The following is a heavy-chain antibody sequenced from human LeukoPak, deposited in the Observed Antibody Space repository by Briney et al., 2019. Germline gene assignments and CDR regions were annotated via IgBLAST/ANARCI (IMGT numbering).Heavy chain of an antibody. CDR1: GGSISSYY. J-gene: IGHJ3*02. CDR2: IYYSGST. D-gene: IGHD3-10*01. Sequence: SETLSPTCTVSGGSISSYYWSWIRQPPGKGLEWIGYIYYSGSTNYNPSLKSRVTISVDTSKNQFSLKLSSVTAADTAVYYCARGYYYGSGSYYGDAFDIWGQGTMVTVSS. V-gene: IGHV4-59*01. CDR3: ARGYYYGSGSYYGDAFDI.